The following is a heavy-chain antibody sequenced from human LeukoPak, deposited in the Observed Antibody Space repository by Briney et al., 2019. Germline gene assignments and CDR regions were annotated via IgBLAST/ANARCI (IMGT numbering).Heavy chain of an antibody. J-gene: IGHJ4*02. CDR3: ARTAVDTGTYFDY. Sequence: SETLSLTCSVSGYSISSTNWWGWIRQPPGKGLEWIGYIYYSGSTYHNPSLKSRVTMSADTSKNQFSLKVSSVTAVDTAVYYCARTAVDTGTYFDYWGQGTLVTVSS. CDR1: GYSISSTNW. CDR2: IYYSGST. V-gene: IGHV4-28*01. D-gene: IGHD5-18*01.